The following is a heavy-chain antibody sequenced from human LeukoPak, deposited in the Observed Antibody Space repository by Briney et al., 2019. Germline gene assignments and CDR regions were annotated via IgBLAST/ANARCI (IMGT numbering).Heavy chain of an antibody. Sequence: GGSLRLSCAASGFNFHDHAMSWFRQAPGKGLEWVSAISGSGGSTYYADSVKGRFAISRDNSKNTLYLQMNSLRAEDTAVYYCGRLHPTDNWFDPWGQGTLVTVSS. CDR1: GFNFHDHA. CDR2: ISGSGGST. J-gene: IGHJ5*02. V-gene: IGHV3-23*01. D-gene: IGHD4-11*01. CDR3: GRLHPTDNWFDP.